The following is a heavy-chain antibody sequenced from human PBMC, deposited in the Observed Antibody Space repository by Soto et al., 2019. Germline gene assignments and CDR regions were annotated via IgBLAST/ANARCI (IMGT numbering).Heavy chain of an antibody. CDR1: GYTFTSYY. V-gene: IGHV1-46*01. D-gene: IGHD3-22*01. CDR2: INPSGGST. Sequence: QVQLVQSGAEVKKPGASVKVSCKASGYTFTSYYMHWVRQAPGQGLEWMGIINPSGGSTSYAQKFQGRVTMTRDTSTSTVYMELSSLRSEDTAVYYCARDAHYYDSSGYYRGGSYYFDYWGQGTLVTVSS. CDR3: ARDAHYYDSSGYYRGGSYYFDY. J-gene: IGHJ4*02.